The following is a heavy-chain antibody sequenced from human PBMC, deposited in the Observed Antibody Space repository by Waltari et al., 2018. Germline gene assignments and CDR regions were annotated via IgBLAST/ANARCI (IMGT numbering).Heavy chain of an antibody. CDR1: GFTVSSNY. CDR2: SYSGGST. J-gene: IGHJ4*02. Sequence: EVQLVESGGGLVQPGGSLRLSCAASGFTVSSNYMSWVRQAPGKGLEWGSVSYSGGSTYYADSVKGRFTISRDNSKNTLYLQMNSLRAEDTAVYYCASSGYYGPLDYWGQGTLVIVSS. V-gene: IGHV3-66*02. D-gene: IGHD3-22*01. CDR3: ASSGYYGPLDY.